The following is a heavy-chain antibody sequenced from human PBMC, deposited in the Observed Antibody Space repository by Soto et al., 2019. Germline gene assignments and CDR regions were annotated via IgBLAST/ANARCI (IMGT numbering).Heavy chain of an antibody. CDR1: GFSLSTSGVG. J-gene: IGHJ4*02. V-gene: IGHV2-5*02. CDR2: IYWDDDK. CDR3: AHSPWEAMVQRPYYFYY. D-gene: IGHD5-18*01. Sequence: QITLKESGPTLVKPTQTLTLTCTFSGFSLSTSGVGVGWIRQPPGKALEWLALIYWDDDKGYSPSLKSRLTITKDTSKNQVVLTMTNMDPVDTATYYCAHSPWEAMVQRPYYFYYWGQGTLVTVSS.